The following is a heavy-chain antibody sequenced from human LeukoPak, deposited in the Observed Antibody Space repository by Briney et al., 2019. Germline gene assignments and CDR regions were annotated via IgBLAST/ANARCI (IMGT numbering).Heavy chain of an antibody. J-gene: IGHJ4*02. CDR1: GHTFTSYG. Sequence: ASVKVSCKASGHTFTSYGISWVRQAPGQGLEWMGWISAYNGNTNYAQKLQGRVTMTTDTSTSTAYMELRSLRSDDTAVYYCARVDGVEYCSSTSCYFVYYFDYWGRGTLVTVSS. CDR3: ARVDGVEYCSSTSCYFVYYFDY. V-gene: IGHV1-18*01. D-gene: IGHD2-2*01. CDR2: ISAYNGNT.